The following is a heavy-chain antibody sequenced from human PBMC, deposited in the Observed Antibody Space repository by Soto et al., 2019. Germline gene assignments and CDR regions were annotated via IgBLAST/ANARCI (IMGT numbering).Heavy chain of an antibody. CDR1: GDSISSADYY. J-gene: IGHJ6*02. Sequence: LCLTCTVSGDSISSADYYWSWIRQTPGKGLEWIGHIFYSGTTYYNPSLKSRLTISVDTSKNHFSLRLTSVTAADTAVYYCARDLWVEPELYYYGMDVWGQGTTVTVSS. CDR3: ARDLWVEPELYYYGMDV. CDR2: IFYSGTT. V-gene: IGHV4-30-4*01. D-gene: IGHD1-1*01.